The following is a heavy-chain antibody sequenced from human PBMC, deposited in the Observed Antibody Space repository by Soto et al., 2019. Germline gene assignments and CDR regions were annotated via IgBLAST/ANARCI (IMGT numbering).Heavy chain of an antibody. CDR3: ACSGGGSSDY. CDR2: ISYGGST. J-gene: IGHJ4*02. V-gene: IGHV4-30-4*02. D-gene: IGHD2-15*01. Sequence: SETLSLTCTVSGGSISSGNFYWSWIRQPPGKGLEWIGFISYGGSTYYSASLKSRVTISVDTSKNQFSLKLSSVTAADTAIYYCACSGGGSSDYWGQGTLVTVSS. CDR1: GGSISSGNFY.